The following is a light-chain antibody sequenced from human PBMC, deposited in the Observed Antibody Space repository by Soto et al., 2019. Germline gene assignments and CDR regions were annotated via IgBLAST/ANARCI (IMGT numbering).Light chain of an antibody. J-gene: IGKJ3*01. CDR3: QQYGSSLFT. Sequence: EIVLTQSPGTLSLSPGERATLSCRASQSVSSSYLAWYQQKPGQAPRLLIYGASSRATGIPERFSGSGSGTDFTLSISRLEPEHFAVYYCQQYGSSLFTFGPFTKVDI. CDR1: QSVSSSY. V-gene: IGKV3-20*01. CDR2: GAS.